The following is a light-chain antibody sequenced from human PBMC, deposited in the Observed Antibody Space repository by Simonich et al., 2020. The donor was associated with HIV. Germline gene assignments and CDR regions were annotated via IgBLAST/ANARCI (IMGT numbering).Light chain of an antibody. V-gene: IGKV1-NL1*01. J-gene: IGKJ4*01. CDR2: AAS. CDR1: HGTSNS. Sequence: DIQMTQSPSSLSASVGDRVTITCRASHGTSNSLAWYQQKPGKAPKLLVYAASRLESGAPARFSGSGSATDYTLTSRRLQPENFATYYCQQYHNTPLTFGRGTKVDIK. CDR3: QQYHNTPLT.